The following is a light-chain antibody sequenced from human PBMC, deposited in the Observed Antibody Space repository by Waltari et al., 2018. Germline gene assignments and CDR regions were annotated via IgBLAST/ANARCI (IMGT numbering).Light chain of an antibody. V-gene: IGLV2-11*01. Sequence: QYALTKPRSVSGSPGQSVTIPCTGTSSDVGGYDYAPWYQQNPGKAPKRMVFDVNRRPSGVPDRFSGSKSGNTASLTISGLQAEDEADYYCCSYAGSYTWVFGTGTKVTVL. J-gene: IGLJ1*01. CDR2: DVN. CDR1: SSDVGGYDY. CDR3: CSYAGSYTWV.